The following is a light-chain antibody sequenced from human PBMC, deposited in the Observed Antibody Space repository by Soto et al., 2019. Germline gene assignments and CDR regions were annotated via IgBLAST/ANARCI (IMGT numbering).Light chain of an antibody. J-gene: IGLJ2*01. CDR1: SGSIASNY. V-gene: IGLV6-57*02. Sequence: NFMLTQPHSVSESPGKTVTISCTGSSGSIASNYVQWYQQRPGSAPTTVIYADDQRPSGVPDRFSGSIDSSSNSASLTISGLKTEAEADYYCQSYGSSNVVFGGGTKVTVL. CDR3: QSYGSSNVV. CDR2: ADD.